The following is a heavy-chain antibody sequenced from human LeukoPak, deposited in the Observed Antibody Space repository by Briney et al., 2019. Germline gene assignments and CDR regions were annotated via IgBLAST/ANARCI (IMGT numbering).Heavy chain of an antibody. CDR1: GFTFSRYW. J-gene: IGHJ4*02. CDR2: INEGGSQS. V-gene: IGHV3-7*01. D-gene: IGHD5/OR15-5a*01. Sequence: PGGSLRLSCAASGFTFSRYWMSWVRQAPGKGLEWVANINEGGSQSYYVDSVKGRFTISRDNARNSLYLQINSLRVEDTAVYYCGRDGSRHQVSTSYWGQGTLVTVSS. CDR3: GRDGSRHQVSTSY.